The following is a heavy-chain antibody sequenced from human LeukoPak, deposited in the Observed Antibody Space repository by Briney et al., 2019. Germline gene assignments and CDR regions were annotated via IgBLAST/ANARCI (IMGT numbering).Heavy chain of an antibody. Sequence: SETLSLTCAVYGGSFSGYYWSWIRQPPGKGLEWIGEINHSGSTNYNPSLKSRVTISVDTSKSQFSLKLSSVTAADTAVYYCARGEAAGTNYWGQGTLVTVSS. CDR2: INHSGST. CDR3: ARGEAAGTNY. D-gene: IGHD6-13*01. J-gene: IGHJ4*02. V-gene: IGHV4-34*01. CDR1: GGSFSGYY.